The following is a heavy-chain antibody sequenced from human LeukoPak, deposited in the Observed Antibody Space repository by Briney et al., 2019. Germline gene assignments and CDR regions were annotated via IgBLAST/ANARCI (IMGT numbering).Heavy chain of an antibody. J-gene: IGHJ4*02. CDR3: ATRKLGNDY. CDR2: IYYTET. CDR1: GGSITRGSYY. D-gene: IGHD7-27*01. Sequence: SETLSLTCTVSGGSITRGSYYWSWIRQSRGKGLEWIGYIYYTETSYNPSLKSRVTISADTSKNQFYLKLYSVTAADTAVYYCATRKLGNDYWGQGTLVTVSS. V-gene: IGHV4-61*01.